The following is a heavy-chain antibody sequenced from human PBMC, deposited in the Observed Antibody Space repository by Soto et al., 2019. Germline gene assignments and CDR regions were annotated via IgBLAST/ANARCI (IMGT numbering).Heavy chain of an antibody. D-gene: IGHD2-21*02. J-gene: IGHJ6*02. CDR3: AREACGCDCSDYYYGMDV. CDR2: ISYDGSNK. Sequence: GGSLRLSCAASGFTFSSYAMHWVRQAPGKGLEWVAVISYDGSNKYYADSVKGRLTISRDNSKNTMYLQMNSLRAEDPAVYYCAREACGCDCSDYYYGMDVWGQGTPVTVSS. V-gene: IGHV3-30-3*01. CDR1: GFTFSSYA.